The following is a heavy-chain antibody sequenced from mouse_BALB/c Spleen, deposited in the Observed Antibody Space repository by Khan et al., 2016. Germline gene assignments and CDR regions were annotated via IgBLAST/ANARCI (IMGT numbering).Heavy chain of an antibody. CDR3: ASRNGYFDY. CDR1: GFAFSSYD. Sequence: EVELVESGGGLVKPGGSLKLSCAASGFAFSSYDMSWVRQTPEKRLEWVAYISSGGGSTYYPDTVKGRFTISRDNAKNTLYLQMSSLKSEVTGMYRCASRNGYFDYWGQGTTLTVSS. V-gene: IGHV5-12-1*01. CDR2: ISSGGGST. J-gene: IGHJ2*01.